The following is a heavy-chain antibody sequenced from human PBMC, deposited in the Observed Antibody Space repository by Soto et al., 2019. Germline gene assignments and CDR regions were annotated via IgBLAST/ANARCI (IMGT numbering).Heavy chain of an antibody. Sequence: PSETLSLTCTVSGGSISSYYWSWIRQPPGKGLEWIGYIYYSGSTYYNPSLKSRVTISVDTSKNQFSLKLSSVTAADTAVYYCARGVSLAVDYYDSTGIWFDPWGQGTLVTVS. CDR1: GGSISSYY. CDR3: ARGVSLAVDYYDSTGIWFDP. CDR2: IYYSGST. J-gene: IGHJ5*02. V-gene: IGHV4-59*12. D-gene: IGHD3-22*01.